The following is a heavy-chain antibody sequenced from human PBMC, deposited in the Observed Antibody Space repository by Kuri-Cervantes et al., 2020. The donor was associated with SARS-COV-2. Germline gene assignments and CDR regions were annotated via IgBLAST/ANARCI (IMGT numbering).Heavy chain of an antibody. Sequence: ASVKVSCKASGYTFTSYAMHWVRQAPGQRLEWMGWINAGNGNTKYSQKFQGRVTITRDTSASTAYMELRSLRSDDTAVYYCARDARFFSSKADRHNWFDPWGQGTLVTVSS. J-gene: IGHJ5*02. CDR3: ARDARFFSSKADRHNWFDP. D-gene: IGHD6-6*01. CDR1: GYTFTSYA. V-gene: IGHV1-3*01. CDR2: INAGNGNT.